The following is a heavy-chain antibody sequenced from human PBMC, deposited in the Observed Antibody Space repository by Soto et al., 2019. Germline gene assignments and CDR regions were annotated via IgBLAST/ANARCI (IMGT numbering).Heavy chain of an antibody. Sequence: QVQLVQSGAEVKKPGSSVKVSCKASGGTFSSYAISWVRQAPGQGLEWVGGIIPIFGTANYAQKFQGRVTITADESTSTAYMELSSLRAEDTAVYYCASGKFIVVVTARYYGMDVWGQGTTVTVSS. D-gene: IGHD2-21*02. CDR2: IIPIFGTA. J-gene: IGHJ6*02. CDR3: ASGKFIVVVTARYYGMDV. CDR1: GGTFSSYA. V-gene: IGHV1-69*01.